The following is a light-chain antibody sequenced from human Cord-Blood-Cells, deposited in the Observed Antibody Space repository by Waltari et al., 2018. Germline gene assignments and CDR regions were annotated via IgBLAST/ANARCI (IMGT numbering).Light chain of an antibody. CDR2: GNT. Sequence: QSVLTQPPSVSGAPGQRVTISCTGRSSNIGAGYDLPWYQQLPGTAPKHLICGNTNRPSGVPVRFSGSKSGTSASLAITGLQAEDEADYYCQSYDSSLSGWVFGGGTKLTVL. CDR1: SSNIGAGYD. J-gene: IGLJ3*02. CDR3: QSYDSSLSGWV. V-gene: IGLV1-40*01.